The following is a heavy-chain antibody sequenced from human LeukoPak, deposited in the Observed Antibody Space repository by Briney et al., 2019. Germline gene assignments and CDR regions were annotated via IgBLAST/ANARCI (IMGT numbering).Heavy chain of an antibody. D-gene: IGHD3-22*01. CDR1: GFXFTSYA. J-gene: IGHJ4*02. Sequence: GGSLRLSCAASGFXFTSYAMSWVRLAPGKGLEWVSGISGSGGDTYYTDSVKGRFTISRDNSGTTVSLQMNSLTTDDAAVYFCAKEGRLTVAAVVVENYFDYWGQGTPVIVSA. V-gene: IGHV3-23*01. CDR3: AKEGRLTVAAVVVENYFDY. CDR2: ISGSGGDT.